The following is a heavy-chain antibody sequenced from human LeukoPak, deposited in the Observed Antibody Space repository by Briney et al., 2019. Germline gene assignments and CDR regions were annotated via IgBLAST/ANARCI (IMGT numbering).Heavy chain of an antibody. CDR3: ARDRGNQRGYYYYYMDV. D-gene: IGHD1-14*01. CDR1: GDSVSSNSAA. Sequence: SQTLSLTCAISGDSVSSNSAAWNWIRQSPSRGLEWLGRTYYRSKWYHDYAVSVKSRITINPDTSKNQFSLQLNSVTPEDTAVYYCARDRGNQRGYYYYYMDVWGKGTTVTVSS. CDR2: TYYRSKWYH. J-gene: IGHJ6*03. V-gene: IGHV6-1*01.